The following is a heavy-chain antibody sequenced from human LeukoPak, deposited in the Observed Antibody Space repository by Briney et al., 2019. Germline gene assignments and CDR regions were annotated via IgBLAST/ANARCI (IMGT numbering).Heavy chain of an antibody. Sequence: SETLSLTCTVSGGSISSYYWSWLRQPPGKGLEWIGYIYYNGGTNYNPSPKSRVTISIDTSKNQFSLKLSSVTAADTAVYYCARVGSGSFDYWGQGTLVTVSS. V-gene: IGHV4-59*01. CDR2: IYYNGGT. CDR1: GGSISSYY. D-gene: IGHD6-19*01. J-gene: IGHJ4*02. CDR3: ARVGSGSFDY.